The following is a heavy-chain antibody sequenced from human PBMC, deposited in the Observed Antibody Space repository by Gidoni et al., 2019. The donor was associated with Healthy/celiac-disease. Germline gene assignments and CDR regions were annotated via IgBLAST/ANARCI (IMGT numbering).Heavy chain of an antibody. CDR3: ARGVRMVAATRSWFDP. CDR1: GYTFTGYY. CDR2: INPNSGGT. J-gene: IGHJ5*02. D-gene: IGHD2-15*01. Sequence: QLQLVQSGAEVKKPGASVQVSCKASGYTFTGYYMHWVQQAPGQGLEWMGWINPNSGGTNYAQKFQGWVTMTRDTSISTAYMELSRLRSDDTAVYYCARGVRMVAATRSWFDPWGQGTLVTVSS. V-gene: IGHV1-2*04.